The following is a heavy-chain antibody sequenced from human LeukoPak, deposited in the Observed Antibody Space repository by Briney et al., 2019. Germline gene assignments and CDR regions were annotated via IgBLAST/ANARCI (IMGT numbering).Heavy chain of an antibody. CDR2: TYYRSKWYN. J-gene: IGHJ5*02. CDR3: AREQLLMVYAILSRGPFDP. Sequence: SQTLSLTCAISGDSVSSNSAAWNWIRQSPSRGLEWLRRTYYRSKWYNDYAVSVKSRITINPDTSKNQFSLQLNSVTPEDTAVYYCAREQLLMVYAILSRGPFDPWGQGTLVTVSS. V-gene: IGHV6-1*01. CDR1: GDSVSSNSAA. D-gene: IGHD2-8*01.